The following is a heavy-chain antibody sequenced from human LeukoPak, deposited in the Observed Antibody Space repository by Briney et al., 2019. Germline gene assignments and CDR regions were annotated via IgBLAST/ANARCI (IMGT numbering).Heavy chain of an antibody. CDR1: GFTFSSYS. CDR2: ISSSSSTI. Sequence: GGSLRLSCAASGFTFSSYSMNWVRQAPGKGLEWVSYISSSSSTIYYADSVKGRFTISRDNAKNSLYLQMNSLRAEDTAVYYCARDMTTVTRNLHAFDIWGQGTMVTVSS. D-gene: IGHD4-17*01. J-gene: IGHJ3*02. V-gene: IGHV3-48*04. CDR3: ARDMTTVTRNLHAFDI.